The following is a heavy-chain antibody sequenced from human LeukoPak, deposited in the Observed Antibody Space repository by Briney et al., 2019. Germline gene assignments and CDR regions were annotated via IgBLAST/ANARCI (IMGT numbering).Heavy chain of an antibody. V-gene: IGHV1-46*01. CDR2: ISPSGGST. CDR1: GYTFTSYY. CDR3: ARDPYPDSQIDY. J-gene: IGHJ4*02. Sequence: ASVKVSCKASGYTFTSYYMHWVRQAPGQGLEWMGIISPSGGSTSYAQKFQGRVTMTRDMSTSTVYMELSSLRSEDTAVYNCARDPYPDSQIDYWGQGTLVTVSS. D-gene: IGHD3-22*01.